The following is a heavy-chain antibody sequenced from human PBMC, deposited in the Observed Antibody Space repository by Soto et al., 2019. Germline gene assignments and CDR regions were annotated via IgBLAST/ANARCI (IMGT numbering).Heavy chain of an antibody. D-gene: IGHD3-10*01. CDR3: ANHKLIYGRWGEWFDP. V-gene: IGHV3-23*01. J-gene: IGHJ5*02. Sequence: PGGSLRLSCAASGFTFSSYAMSWVRQAPGKGLEWVSAISGSGGSTYYADSVKGRFTISRDNSKNTLYLQMNSLRAEDTAVYYCANHKLIYGRWGEWFDPWGQGTLVTVSS. CDR1: GFTFSSYA. CDR2: ISGSGGST.